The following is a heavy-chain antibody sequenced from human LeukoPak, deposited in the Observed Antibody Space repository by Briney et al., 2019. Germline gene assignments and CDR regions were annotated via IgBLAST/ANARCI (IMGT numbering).Heavy chain of an antibody. CDR2: TSSSDSGT. V-gene: IGHV3-23*01. CDR3: AKAPVTSCRGAYCYPFDS. D-gene: IGHD2-21*01. J-gene: IGHJ4*02. Sequence: PGGSLRLSCAASGFTVNNKYMTWVRQAPGKGLEWVSATSSSDSGTYYADSVRGRFTISRDNSKNTLYLHMKSLRAEDAAVYYCAKAPVTSCRGAYCYPFDSWGQGTVVTVSS. CDR1: GFTVNNKY.